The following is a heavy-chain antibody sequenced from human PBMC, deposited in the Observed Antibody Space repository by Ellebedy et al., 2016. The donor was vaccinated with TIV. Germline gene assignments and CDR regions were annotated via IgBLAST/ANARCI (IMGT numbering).Heavy chain of an antibody. CDR3: ARRPGIAVAGTSDY. J-gene: IGHJ4*02. CDR2: INHSGST. CDR1: GGSFSGYY. D-gene: IGHD6-19*01. Sequence: SETLSLXXAVYGGSFSGYYWSWIRQPPGKGLEWIGEINHSGSTNYNPSLKSRVTISVDTSKNQFSLKLSSVTAADTAVYYCARRPGIAVAGTSDYWGQGTLVTVSS. V-gene: IGHV4-34*01.